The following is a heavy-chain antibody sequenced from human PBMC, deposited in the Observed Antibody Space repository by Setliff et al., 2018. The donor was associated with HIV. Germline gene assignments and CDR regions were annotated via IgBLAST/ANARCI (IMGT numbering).Heavy chain of an antibody. CDR2: IYYSGSS. CDR3: ASLSSGSDWYFDL. J-gene: IGHJ2*01. D-gene: IGHD3-22*01. Sequence: SEPLSLPCTVSGGSISSYYWSWLRQPPGKGLEWIGYIYYSGSSNYNPSLKSRVTISVDTSKNHFSLKLSSVTAADTAVYYCASLSSGSDWYFDLWGRGTLVTVSS. V-gene: IGHV4-59*01. CDR1: GGSISSYY.